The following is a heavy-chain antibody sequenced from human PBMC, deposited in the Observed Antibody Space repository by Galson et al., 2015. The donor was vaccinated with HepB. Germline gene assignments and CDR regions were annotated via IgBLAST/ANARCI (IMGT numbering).Heavy chain of an antibody. CDR1: GYTFTSYY. CDR3: ARAEARRFIAARPFDY. J-gene: IGHJ4*02. Sequence: SVKVSCKASGYTFTSYYMHWVRQAPGQGLEWMGIINPSGGSTSYAQKFQGRVTMTRDTSTSTVYMELSSLRSEDTAVYYCARAEARRFIAARPFDYWAREPWSPSPQ. D-gene: IGHD6-6*01. V-gene: IGHV1-46*01. CDR2: INPSGGST.